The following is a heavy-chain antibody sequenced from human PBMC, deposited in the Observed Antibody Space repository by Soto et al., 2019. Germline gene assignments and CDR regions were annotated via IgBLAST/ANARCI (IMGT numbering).Heavy chain of an antibody. CDR3: ASPGRCSSTSCSQSDAFDI. CDR2: IFYSGNT. Sequence: QLQLQESGPGLVKPSEILSLTCTVSGGSISSSNYYWGWIRQPPGKGLEWIGSIFYSGNTYYNPSLKSRVTISVATSKNQFSLKKSSVTAADTAVYYCASPGRCSSTSCSQSDAFDIWGQGTMVTVSS. V-gene: IGHV4-39*01. D-gene: IGHD2-2*01. CDR1: GGSISSSNYY. J-gene: IGHJ3*02.